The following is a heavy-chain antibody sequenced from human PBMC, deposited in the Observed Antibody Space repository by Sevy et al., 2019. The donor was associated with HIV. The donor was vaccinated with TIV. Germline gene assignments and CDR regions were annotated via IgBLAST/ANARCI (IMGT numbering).Heavy chain of an antibody. D-gene: IGHD2-2*01. CDR2: ISWDGGST. V-gene: IGHV3-43*01. J-gene: IGHJ4*02. CDR3: AKDATDCSSTSCYYDY. CDR1: GFTFDDYT. Sequence: VGSLRLSCAASGFTFDDYTMHWVRQAPGKALEWVSLISWDGGSTYYADSVKGRFTISRDNSKNSLYLQMNSLRPEVTALYYCAKDATDCSSTSCYYDYWGQGTLVTVSS.